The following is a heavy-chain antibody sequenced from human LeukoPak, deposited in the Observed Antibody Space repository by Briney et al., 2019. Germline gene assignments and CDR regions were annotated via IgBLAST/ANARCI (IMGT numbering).Heavy chain of an antibody. J-gene: IGHJ4*02. CDR3: ATIKRGSIFGYFDF. V-gene: IGHV4-59*11. CDR1: GGSISSHY. Sequence: PSETLSLTCTVSGGSISSHYWSCIRQPPGKGLEWIAYLFDSVNTKDNPSLQSRLTLSADTSKNQFSLRLSSVTAADTAVYYCATIKRGSIFGYFDFWGQGIKVTVSS. CDR2: LFDSVNT. D-gene: IGHD5-18*01.